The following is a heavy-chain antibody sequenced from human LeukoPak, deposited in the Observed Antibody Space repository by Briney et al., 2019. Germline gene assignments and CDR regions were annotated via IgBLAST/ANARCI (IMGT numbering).Heavy chain of an antibody. D-gene: IGHD1-14*01. J-gene: IGHJ6*03. CDR2: ISSSSSYI. CDR3: ARFAAGANYDLDV. Sequence: GGSLRLSCAASGFTFSSYSMNWVRQAPGKGLEWVSSISSSSSYIYYADSVKGRFTISRDNAKNSLSLQMTSLRAEDTAVNYCARFAAGANYDLDVWGKGTTVTISS. V-gene: IGHV3-21*01. CDR1: GFTFSSYS.